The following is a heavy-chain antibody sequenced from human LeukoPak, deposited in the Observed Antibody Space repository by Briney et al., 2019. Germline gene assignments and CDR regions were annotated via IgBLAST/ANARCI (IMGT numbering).Heavy chain of an antibody. CDR2: ISWNSGNI. D-gene: IGHD2-8*01. CDR3: AKEGSVCTNGICRYFDY. V-gene: IGHV3-9*01. CDR1: GFTFDGCA. Sequence: GGSLRLSCAASGFTFDGCAMDWVRQAPGKGLEWVSSISWNSGNIDYADSVRGRFTISRDNAKNSLYLQMNSLEAGDTALYYCAKEGSVCTNGICRYFDYWGQGTLVTVSS. J-gene: IGHJ4*02.